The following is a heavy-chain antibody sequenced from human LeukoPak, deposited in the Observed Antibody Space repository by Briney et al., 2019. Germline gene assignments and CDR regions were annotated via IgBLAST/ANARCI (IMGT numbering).Heavy chain of an antibody. CDR1: GYTFTGYY. D-gene: IGHD2-15*01. Sequence: ASVKVSCKASGYTFTGYYMHWVRQAPGQGLEWMGLINPSGDNTWYAQKFQGRVTMTRDTSISTAYMELSRLRSDDTAVYYCARGGTHIVVVVAATSNNWFDPWGQGTLVTVSS. CDR3: ARGGTHIVVVVAATSNNWFDP. J-gene: IGHJ5*02. V-gene: IGHV1-2*06. CDR2: INPSGDNT.